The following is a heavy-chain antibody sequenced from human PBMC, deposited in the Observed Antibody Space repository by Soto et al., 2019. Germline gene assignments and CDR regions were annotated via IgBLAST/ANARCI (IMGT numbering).Heavy chain of an antibody. V-gene: IGHV1-69*06. CDR1: GDTFSTYA. CDR3: ARDGGVVRNYYYGMDV. D-gene: IGHD3-10*01. Sequence: SVKVSCKASGDTFSTYAINWVRQAPGQGLEWMGGIIPMFGTTSYAQMLQGRVTLTADKSTSTFYMELNSLRSEDTAVYYCARDGGVVRNYYYGMDVWGQGTTVTVSS. CDR2: IIPMFGTT. J-gene: IGHJ6*02.